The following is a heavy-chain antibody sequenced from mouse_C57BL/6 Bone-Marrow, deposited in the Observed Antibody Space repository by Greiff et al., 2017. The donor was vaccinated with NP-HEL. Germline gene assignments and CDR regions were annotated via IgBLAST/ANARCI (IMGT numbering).Heavy chain of an antibody. Sequence: DVQLVESGGDLVKPGGSLKLSCAVSGFTFSSYGMSWVRQTPDKRLEWVATISSGGSYTYYPDSVKGRFTISRDNAKNTLYLQMSSLKSEDTAMYYCARHGYSAFAYWGQGTLVTVSA. V-gene: IGHV5-6*01. D-gene: IGHD2-12*01. CDR1: GFTFSSYG. CDR2: ISSGGSYT. CDR3: ARHGYSAFAY. J-gene: IGHJ3*01.